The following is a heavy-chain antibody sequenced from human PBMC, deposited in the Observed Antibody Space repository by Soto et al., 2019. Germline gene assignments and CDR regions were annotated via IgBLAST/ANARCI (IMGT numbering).Heavy chain of an antibody. Sequence: SETLSLTCAVYGGSFSGYYWSWIRQPPGKGLEWIGEINHSGSTNYNPSLKSRVTISVDTSKNQFSLKLSSVTAADTAVYYCARGEGRWKLFDYCGQGTLVTVSS. CDR2: INHSGST. V-gene: IGHV4-34*01. D-gene: IGHD4-17*01. CDR3: ARGEGRWKLFDY. J-gene: IGHJ4*02. CDR1: GGSFSGYY.